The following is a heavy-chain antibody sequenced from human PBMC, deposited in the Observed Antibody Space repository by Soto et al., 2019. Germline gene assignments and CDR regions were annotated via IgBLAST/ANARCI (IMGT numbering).Heavy chain of an antibody. D-gene: IGHD4-17*01. CDR1: GYTFTSHD. CDR2: MNPNSGYT. V-gene: IGHV1-8*01. CDR3: ARWDYGVYARFDY. J-gene: IGHJ4*02. Sequence: QVQLVQSGAEVKKSGASVKVSCKASGYTFTSHDINWVRQATGQGLEWMGWMNPNSGYTGYAQKFQGRVTMTRNTSISTAYMELSSLRSEDTAVYYCARWDYGVYARFDYWGQGTLVTVSS.